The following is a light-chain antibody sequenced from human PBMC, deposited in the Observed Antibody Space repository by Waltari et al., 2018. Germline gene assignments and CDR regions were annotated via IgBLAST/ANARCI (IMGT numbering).Light chain of an antibody. V-gene: IGKV3-15*01. CDR2: GAS. CDR3: QQYNAWPPWT. J-gene: IGKJ1*01. CDR1: QSIRSN. Sequence: EIVMTQSPATLSVSPGESATLSCRASQSIRSNLAGYQQKPGQAPRLLIYGASTRATGVPARFSGSGSGTEFILTISSLQSEDFAVYYCQQYNAWPPWTFGQGTKVEIK.